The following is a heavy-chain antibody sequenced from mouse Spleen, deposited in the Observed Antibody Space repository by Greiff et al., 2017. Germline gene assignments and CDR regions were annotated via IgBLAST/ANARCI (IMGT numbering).Heavy chain of an antibody. D-gene: IGHD2-3*01. CDR2: INPYNGAT. Sequence: VQLKESGPELVKPGASVKISCKASGYSFTGYYMHWVKQSHVKSLEWIGRINPYNGATSYNQNFKDKASLTVDKSSSTAYMELHSLTSEDSAVYYCAIYDGYPYWYFDVWGAGTTVTVSS. V-gene: IGHV1-31*01. CDR3: AIYDGYPYWYFDV. J-gene: IGHJ1*01. CDR1: GYSFTGYY.